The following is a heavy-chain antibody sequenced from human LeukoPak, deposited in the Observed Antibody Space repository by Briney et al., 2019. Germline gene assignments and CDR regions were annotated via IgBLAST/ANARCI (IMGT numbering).Heavy chain of an antibody. V-gene: IGHV4-61*05. J-gene: IGHJ6*03. Sequence: SETLSLTCTVSGGSISSSSYYWGWIRQPPGKGLEWIGYIYYSGSTNYNPSLKSRVTISVDTSKNQFSLKLSSVTAADTAVYYCARGQLWRGYYYMDVWGKGTTVTISS. CDR1: GGSISSSSYY. CDR2: IYYSGST. D-gene: IGHD5-18*01. CDR3: ARGQLWRGYYYMDV.